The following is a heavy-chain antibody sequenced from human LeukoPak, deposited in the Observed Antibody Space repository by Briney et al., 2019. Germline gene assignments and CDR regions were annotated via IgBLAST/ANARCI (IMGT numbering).Heavy chain of an antibody. Sequence: ASVKVSCKASGYTFTSYGISWVRQAPGQGLEWMGWISAYNGNTNYAQKLQGRVTMTTDTSTSTAYMELRSLRSDDTAAYYCAREVFTKPAFDIWGQGTMVTVSS. D-gene: IGHD2-2*01. CDR3: AREVFTKPAFDI. J-gene: IGHJ3*02. V-gene: IGHV1-18*01. CDR2: ISAYNGNT. CDR1: GYTFTSYG.